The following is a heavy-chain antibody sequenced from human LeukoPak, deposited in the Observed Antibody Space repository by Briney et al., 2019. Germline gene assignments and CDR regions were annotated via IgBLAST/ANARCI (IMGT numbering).Heavy chain of an antibody. V-gene: IGHV5-51*01. CDR3: ARPAVAGSLYYFDY. J-gene: IGHJ4*02. CDR2: IYPGDSDT. D-gene: IGHD6-19*01. Sequence: GESLTISCKGSGYSFISYWIAWVRQMPGKGLEWMGIIYPGDSDTRYSPSFQGQVTISVDKSISTAYLQWSSLKASDTAMYYCARPAVAGSLYYFDYWGQGTLVTVSS. CDR1: GYSFISYW.